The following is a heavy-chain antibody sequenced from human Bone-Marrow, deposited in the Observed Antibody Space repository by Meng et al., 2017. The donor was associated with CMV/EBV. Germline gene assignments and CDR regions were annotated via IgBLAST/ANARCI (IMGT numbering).Heavy chain of an antibody. Sequence: GESLKISCAASGFTFSSYAMHWVRQAPGKGLEWVAFIRYDGSNKYYADSVKGRFTISRDNSKNTLYLQMNSLRAEDTAVYYCAKGRGYWGQGTRVTVSS. CDR2: IRYDGSNK. J-gene: IGHJ4*02. V-gene: IGHV3-30*02. CDR1: GFTFSSYA. CDR3: AKGRGY.